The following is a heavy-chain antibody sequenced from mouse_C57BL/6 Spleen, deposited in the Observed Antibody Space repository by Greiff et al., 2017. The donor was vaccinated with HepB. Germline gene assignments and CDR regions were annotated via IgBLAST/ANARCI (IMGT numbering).Heavy chain of an antibody. CDR3: ARALYDYYAMDY. D-gene: IGHD2-3*01. Sequence: QVQLQQSGPELVKPGASVKISCKASGYAFSSSWMNWVKQRPGKGLEWIGRIYPGDGDTNYNGKFKGKATLTAAKSSSTAYMQLSSLTSEDSAVYFCARALYDYYAMDYWGQGTSVTVSS. CDR2: IYPGDGDT. V-gene: IGHV1-82*01. CDR1: GYAFSSSW. J-gene: IGHJ4*01.